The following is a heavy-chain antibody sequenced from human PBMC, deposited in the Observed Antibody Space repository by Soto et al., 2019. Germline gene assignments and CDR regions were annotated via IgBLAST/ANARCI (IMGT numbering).Heavy chain of an antibody. Sequence: GGSLRLSCAASGFTFSSYAMSWVRQAPGKGLEWVSAISGSGGSTYYADSVKGRFTISRDNSKNTLYLQMNSLRAEDTAVYYCAKDRDYYDSSGYYYGDAFDIWGQGTVVTVSS. CDR3: AKDRDYYDSSGYYYGDAFDI. V-gene: IGHV3-23*01. J-gene: IGHJ3*02. CDR1: GFTFSSYA. D-gene: IGHD3-22*01. CDR2: ISGSGGST.